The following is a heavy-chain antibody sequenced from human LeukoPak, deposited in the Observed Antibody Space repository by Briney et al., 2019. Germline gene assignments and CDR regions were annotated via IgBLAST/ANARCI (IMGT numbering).Heavy chain of an antibody. Sequence: GASVKVSCKASGGTFSSYAISWVRQAPGQGLEWMGGIIPIFGTANYAQKFQGRVTITADESTSTAYMELSSLRSEDTAVYYCASPRRGYSYGYWGQGTLVTVSS. D-gene: IGHD5-18*01. CDR3: ASPRRGYSYGY. CDR1: GGTFSSYA. V-gene: IGHV1-69*13. CDR2: IIPIFGTA. J-gene: IGHJ4*02.